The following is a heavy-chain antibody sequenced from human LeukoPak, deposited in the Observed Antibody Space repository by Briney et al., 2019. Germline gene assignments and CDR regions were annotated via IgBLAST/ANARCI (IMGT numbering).Heavy chain of an antibody. CDR2: IYTSGST. D-gene: IGHD6-13*01. CDR3: ARDLGAASGTGDY. Sequence: SETLSLTCTVSGGSISSGSYYWSWIRQPAGKGLEWIGRIYTSGSTNYNPSLKSRVTISVDTSKNQFSLKLSSVTAADTAVYYCARDLGAASGTGDYWGQGTLVTVSS. V-gene: IGHV4-61*02. CDR1: GGSISSGSYY. J-gene: IGHJ4*02.